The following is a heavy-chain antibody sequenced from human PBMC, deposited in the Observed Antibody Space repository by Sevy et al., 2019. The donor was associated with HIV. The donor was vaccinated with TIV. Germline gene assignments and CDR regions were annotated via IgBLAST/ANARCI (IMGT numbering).Heavy chain of an antibody. CDR3: ARFIVGATHGGYYYYYGMDV. D-gene: IGHD1-26*01. J-gene: IGHJ6*02. CDR1: GFTFSSYA. CDR2: ISYDGSNK. Sequence: GGSLRLSCAASGFTFSSYAMHWVRQAPGKGLEWVAVISYDGSNKYYADSVKGRFTISRDNSKNTLYLQMNSLRAEDTAVYYCARFIVGATHGGYYYYYGMDVWGQGTTVTVSS. V-gene: IGHV3-30-3*01.